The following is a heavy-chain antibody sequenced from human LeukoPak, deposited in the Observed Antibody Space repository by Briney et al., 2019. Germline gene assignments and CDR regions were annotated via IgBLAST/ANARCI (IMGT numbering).Heavy chain of an antibody. CDR2: IYYSGST. J-gene: IGHJ6*02. V-gene: IGHV4-59*01. D-gene: IGHD6-19*01. Sequence: PSETLSLTCTVSGGSISSYYWSWIRQPPGKGLEWIGYIYYSGSTNYNPSHKSRVTISVDTSKNQFSLKLSSVTAADTAVYYCARVYSSGWHHYYYYGMDVWGQGTTVTVSS. CDR3: ARVYSSGWHHYYYYGMDV. CDR1: GGSISSYY.